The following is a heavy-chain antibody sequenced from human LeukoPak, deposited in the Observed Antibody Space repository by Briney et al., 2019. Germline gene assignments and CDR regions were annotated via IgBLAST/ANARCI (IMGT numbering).Heavy chain of an antibody. D-gene: IGHD4-17*01. CDR3: ARGLYGAGYYFDY. V-gene: IGHV4-61*01. J-gene: IGHJ4*02. Sequence: SETLSLTCTVSGGSISSGSYYWSWIRQPPGKGLEWIGYIYYSGSTNYNPSLKSRVTISVDTSKNQFSLKLSSVTAADTAVYYCARGLYGAGYYFDYWGQGTLVTVSS. CDR2: IYYSGST. CDR1: GGSISSGSYY.